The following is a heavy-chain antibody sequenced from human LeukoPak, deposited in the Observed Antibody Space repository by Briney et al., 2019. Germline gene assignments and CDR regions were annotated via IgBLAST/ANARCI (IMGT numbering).Heavy chain of an antibody. D-gene: IGHD3-22*01. CDR3: ARRYYYDSSGPTPFDY. CDR2: IYYSGST. CDR1: GGSISSSSYY. V-gene: IGHV4-39*07. J-gene: IGHJ4*02. Sequence: SETLSLTCTVSGGSISSSSYYWGWIRQPPGKGLEWIGSIYYSGSTYYNPSLKSRVTISVDTSKNQFSLKLSSVTAADTAVYYCARRYYYDSSGPTPFDYWGQGTLVTVSS.